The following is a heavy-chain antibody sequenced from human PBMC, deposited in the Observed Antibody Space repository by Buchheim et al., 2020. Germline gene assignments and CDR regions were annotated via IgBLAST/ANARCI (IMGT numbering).Heavy chain of an antibody. CDR3: TRGYGDPVDF. J-gene: IGHJ4*02. D-gene: IGHD4-17*01. V-gene: IGHV4-4*02. Sequence: QVQLQESGPGLVKPSGTLSLTCTVFGGSISSTNWWIWVRQPPGKGLEWIAEIHQNGNANYNPSLKSRLTISLDKSKNQFSLELNSATAADTAVYYCTRGYGDPVDFWGQGTL. CDR2: IHQNGNA. CDR1: GGSISSTNW.